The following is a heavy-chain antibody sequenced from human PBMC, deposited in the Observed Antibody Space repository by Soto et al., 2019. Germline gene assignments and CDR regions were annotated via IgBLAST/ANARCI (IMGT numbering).Heavy chain of an antibody. D-gene: IGHD3-3*01. J-gene: IGHJ6*02. V-gene: IGHV1-69*06. Sequence: QVKLVQSRAEVKKPGSSVRVSCKASEGTFNSYVVSWVRQAPGQGLQWMGRIIPLFGTTNYAHQLEGRVTITADTSTTTAYMELSGLRPGDTAVYYCARGDTIFESSERYYHYGLDVWGQGTTVIVSS. CDR1: EGTFNSYV. CDR3: ARGDTIFESSERYYHYGLDV. CDR2: IIPLFGTT.